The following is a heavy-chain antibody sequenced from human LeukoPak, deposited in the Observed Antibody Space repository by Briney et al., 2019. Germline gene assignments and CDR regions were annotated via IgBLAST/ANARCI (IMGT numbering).Heavy chain of an antibody. V-gene: IGHV4-59*01. Sequence: PSETLSLTCTVPGGSISSYYWSWIRQPPGKGLEWIGYIYYSGSTNYNPSLKSRVTISVDTSKNQFSLKLSSVTAADTAVYYCAREAEAKYSNHVDYWGQGTLVTVSS. CDR1: GGSISSYY. CDR2: IYYSGST. D-gene: IGHD4-11*01. J-gene: IGHJ4*02. CDR3: AREAEAKYSNHVDY.